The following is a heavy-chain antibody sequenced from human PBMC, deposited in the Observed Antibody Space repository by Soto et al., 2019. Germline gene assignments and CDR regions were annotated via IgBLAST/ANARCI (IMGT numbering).Heavy chain of an antibody. CDR2: ISYDGSNK. CDR1: GFTFSSYG. Sequence: PGGSLRLSCAASGFTFSSYGMHWVRQAPGKGLEWVAVISYDGSNKYYADSVKGRFTISRDNSKNTLYLQMNSLRAEDTAVYYCAKDFFTVAGRSESSKHWGRGTLVTLS. J-gene: IGHJ1*01. D-gene: IGHD6-19*01. CDR3: AKDFFTVAGRSESSKH. V-gene: IGHV3-30*18.